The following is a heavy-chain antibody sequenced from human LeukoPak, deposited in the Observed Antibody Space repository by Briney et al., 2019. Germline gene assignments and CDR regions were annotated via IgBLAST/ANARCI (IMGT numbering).Heavy chain of an antibody. Sequence: ASVRVSCKASGSTFSSYAISWVRQAPGQGLEWMGGIIPIFGTANYAQKFQGRVTITADGSTSTAYMELSSLRSEDTAVYYCARGDNWNDPSGYWGQGTLVTVSS. V-gene: IGHV1-69*13. CDR3: ARGDNWNDPSGY. CDR2: IIPIFGTA. D-gene: IGHD1-20*01. J-gene: IGHJ4*02. CDR1: GSTFSSYA.